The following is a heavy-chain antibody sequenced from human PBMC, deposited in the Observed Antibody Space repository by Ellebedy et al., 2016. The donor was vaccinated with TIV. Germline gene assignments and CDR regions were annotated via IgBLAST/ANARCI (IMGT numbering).Heavy chain of an antibody. CDR1: GFTFNTYA. CDR3: ARDWNGDSVIED. CDR2: ISGGGVS. V-gene: IGHV3-23*01. D-gene: IGHD1-1*01. Sequence: GESLKISXAASGFTFNTYAMSWVRQAPGKGLEWVSIISGGGVSYYADSVKGRFTISRDNSQNTLYLQMNGLRAEDTAVYYCARDWNGDSVIEDWGQGSLVIVSS. J-gene: IGHJ4*02.